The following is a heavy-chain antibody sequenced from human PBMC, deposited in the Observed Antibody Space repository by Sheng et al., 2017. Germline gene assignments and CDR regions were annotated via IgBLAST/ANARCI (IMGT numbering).Heavy chain of an antibody. CDR1: GGSFSGYY. V-gene: IGHV4-34*01. J-gene: IGHJ5*02. Sequence: QVQLQQWGAGLLKPSETLSLTCAVYGGSFSGYYWSWIRQPPGKGLEWIGEINHSGSTNYNPSLKSRVTISVDTSKNQFSLKLSSVTDADTAVYYCARFNYGSGSYYNNNWFDPWGQGTLVTVSS. CDR2: INHSGST. D-gene: IGHD3-10*01. CDR3: ARFNYGSGSYYNNNWFDP.